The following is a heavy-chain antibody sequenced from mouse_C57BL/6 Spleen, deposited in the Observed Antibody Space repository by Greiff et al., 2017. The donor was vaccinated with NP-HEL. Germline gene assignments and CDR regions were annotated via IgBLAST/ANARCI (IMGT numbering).Heavy chain of an antibody. CDR1: GYTFTSYW. CDR3: ARGDYGSSYRFAY. J-gene: IGHJ3*01. V-gene: IGHV1-61*01. D-gene: IGHD1-1*01. Sequence: VKLQQPGAELVRPGSSVKLSCKASGYTFTSYWMDWVKQRPGQGLEWIGNIYPSDSETHYNQKFKDKATLTGDKSSSTAYMQLSSLTSEDSAVYYCARGDYGSSYRFAYWGQGTLVTVSA. CDR2: IYPSDSET.